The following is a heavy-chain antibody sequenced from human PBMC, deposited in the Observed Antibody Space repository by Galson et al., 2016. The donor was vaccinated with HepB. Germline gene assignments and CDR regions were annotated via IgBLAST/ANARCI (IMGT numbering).Heavy chain of an antibody. D-gene: IGHD3-10*01. V-gene: IGHV4-59*01. Sequence: SETLSLTCSVSDGSITSYYWSWIRQPPGKGLEWIGQSYYRGSTSYKSSLKSRVSISVDMSKNQVSLKLSPVTAADTAVYCCAGEVGFFGESVGGQGTTVIVSS. J-gene: IGHJ6*02. CDR2: SYYRGST. CDR1: DGSITSYY. CDR3: AGEVGFFGESV.